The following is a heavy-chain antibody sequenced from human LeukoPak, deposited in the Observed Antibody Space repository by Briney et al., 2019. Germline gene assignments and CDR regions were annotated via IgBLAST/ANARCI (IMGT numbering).Heavy chain of an antibody. Sequence: GGSLRLSCAASGFTFSSYSMNWVRQAPGKGLEWVSSISSSSSYIYYADSVKGRFTISRDNAKNSLYLQMNSLRAEDTAVYYCARAQIVVVTAIPYCDYWGQGTLATVSS. J-gene: IGHJ4*02. CDR2: ISSSSSYI. CDR1: GFTFSSYS. D-gene: IGHD2-21*02. V-gene: IGHV3-21*01. CDR3: ARAQIVVVTAIPYCDY.